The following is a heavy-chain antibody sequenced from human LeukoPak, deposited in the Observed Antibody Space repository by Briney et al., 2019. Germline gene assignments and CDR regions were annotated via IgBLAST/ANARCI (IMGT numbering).Heavy chain of an antibody. D-gene: IGHD3-10*01. CDR3: AREPYGSGRYHPVVY. CDR1: GYTFTSYP. J-gene: IGHJ4*02. V-gene: IGHV1-18*01. CDR2: ITTYNGNT. Sequence: GASVKVSCKASGYTFTSYPISWVRQAPGQGLEWMGWITTYNGNTHYAQKLQGRVTMTTETSTSTAYMDLRGLRSDDTAVYYCAREPYGSGRYHPVVYWGQGTLVTVSS.